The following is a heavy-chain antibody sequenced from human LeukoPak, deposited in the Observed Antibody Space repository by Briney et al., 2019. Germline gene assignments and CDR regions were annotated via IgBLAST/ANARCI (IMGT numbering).Heavy chain of an antibody. Sequence: SETLSLTCTVSGGSISSYYWSWIRQPPGKGLEWIGYIYYSGSTNYNPSLKSRVTISVDTSKNQFSLKLSSVTAADTAVYYCARGSCSGGSCYSVSWSDPWGQGTLVTVSS. CDR2: IYYSGST. CDR1: GGSISSYY. V-gene: IGHV4-59*01. D-gene: IGHD2-15*01. J-gene: IGHJ5*02. CDR3: ARGSCSGGSCYSVSWSDP.